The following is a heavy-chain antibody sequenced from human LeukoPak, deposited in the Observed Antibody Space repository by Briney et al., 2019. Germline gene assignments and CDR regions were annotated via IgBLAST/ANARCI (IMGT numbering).Heavy chain of an antibody. CDR3: TRDRSRAEDD. CDR1: GFTFSGHW. CDR2: INQGGSDK. Sequence: GVSLRLSCAASGFTFSGHWMSWVRQAPGKGVEWVANINQGGSDKYYVDSEKGRFTISRDNANNLLYLQMNSLRGEDTAVYYCTRDRSRAEDDWGQGTLVTVSS. D-gene: IGHD1-14*01. V-gene: IGHV3-7*01. J-gene: IGHJ4*02.